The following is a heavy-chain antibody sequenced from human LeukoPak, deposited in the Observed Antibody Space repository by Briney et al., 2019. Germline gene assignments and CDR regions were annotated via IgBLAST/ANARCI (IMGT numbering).Heavy chain of an antibody. J-gene: IGHJ5*02. D-gene: IGHD3-22*01. CDR2: IYYSGST. Sequence: SETLSLTCTVSGGSISSYYWSWIRQPPGRGLEWIGYIYYSGSTNYNPSLKSRVTISVDTSKNQFSLKLSSVNAADTAVYYCASDYDSSGYYYHWGQGTLVTVSS. V-gene: IGHV4-59*01. CDR3: ASDYDSSGYYYH. CDR1: GGSISSYY.